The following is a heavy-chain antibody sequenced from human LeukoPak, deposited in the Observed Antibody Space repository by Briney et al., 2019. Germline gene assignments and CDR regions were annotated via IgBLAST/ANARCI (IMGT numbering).Heavy chain of an antibody. CDR1: GGSFSGYY. CDR3: ARGLRITIFGVVGLDV. D-gene: IGHD3-3*01. Sequence: ASETLSLTCAVYGGSFSGYYWSWIRQPPGKGLEWIGEINHSGSTNYNPSLKSRVTISVDTSKNQFSLKLSSVTAADTAVYYCARGLRITIFGVVGLDVWGQGTTVTVSS. V-gene: IGHV4-34*01. J-gene: IGHJ6*02. CDR2: INHSGST.